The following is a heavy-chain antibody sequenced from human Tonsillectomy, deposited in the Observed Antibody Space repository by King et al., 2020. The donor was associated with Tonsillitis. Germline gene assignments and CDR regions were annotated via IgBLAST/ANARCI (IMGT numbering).Heavy chain of an antibody. CDR1: GFSLRPRGGG. CDR2: VYWNDDR. Sequence: TLKESGPTLVKPTQTLTLTCAFSGFSLRPRGGGVGWIRQPPGKPLEWLALVYWNDDRRYNPSLKSRLSITKDTSKNQVLLNITNMDPVDTATYFCARVPSRDHWLVLSGAYFDAWGQGSLVTVSS. J-gene: IGHJ4*02. D-gene: IGHD6-19*01. CDR3: ARVPSRDHWLVLSGAYFDA. V-gene: IGHV2-5*01.